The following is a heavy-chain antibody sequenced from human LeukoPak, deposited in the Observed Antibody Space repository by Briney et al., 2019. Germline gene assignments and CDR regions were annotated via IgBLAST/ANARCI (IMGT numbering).Heavy chain of an antibody. CDR3: ARLSCGSTSCPFDY. J-gene: IGHJ4*02. Sequence: SQTLSLTCTVSGGSISSGGYYWSWIRQLPGKGLEWIGYIYNTGSTYYNPSLKSRVTISVDTSKNQFSLKLSSVTAADTAVYYCARLSCGSTSCPFDYWGQGTLFTVSS. V-gene: IGHV4-31*03. D-gene: IGHD2-2*01. CDR2: IYNTGST. CDR1: GGSISSGGYY.